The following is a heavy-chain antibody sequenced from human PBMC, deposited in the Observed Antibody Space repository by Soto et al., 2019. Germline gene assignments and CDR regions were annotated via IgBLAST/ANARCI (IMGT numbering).Heavy chain of an antibody. V-gene: IGHV1-8*01. CDR3: ARGFRGGIDWNSWLRPDY. D-gene: IGHD1-7*01. CDR2: MNPNSGNT. Sequence: DSVKVSCKASGYTFTSYDINWVRQATGQGLEWMGWMNPNSGNTGYAQKFQGRVTMTRNTSISTAYMELSSLRSEDTAVYYCARGFRGGIDWNSWLRPDYWGQGTLVTVS. J-gene: IGHJ4*02. CDR1: GYTFTSYD.